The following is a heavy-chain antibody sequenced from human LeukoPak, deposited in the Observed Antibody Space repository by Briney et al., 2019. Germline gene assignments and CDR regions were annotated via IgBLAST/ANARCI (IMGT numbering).Heavy chain of an antibody. CDR1: GFTFSSYS. J-gene: IGHJ4*02. CDR3: ARATGYSSGWENFFDY. CDR2: ISTGNNYT. Sequence: GGSLRPSCAASGFTFSSYSMNWVRQAPGKGLEWVSSISTGNNYTSYADSVKGRFTISRDNAKNSLYLQMNSLRAEDTALYFCARATGYSSGWENFFDYWGQGTLVTVSS. V-gene: IGHV3-21*01. D-gene: IGHD6-19*01.